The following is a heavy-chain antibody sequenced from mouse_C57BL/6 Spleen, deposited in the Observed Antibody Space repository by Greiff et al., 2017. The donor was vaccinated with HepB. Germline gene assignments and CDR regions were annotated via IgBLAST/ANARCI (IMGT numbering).Heavy chain of an antibody. Sequence: VQLQQPGAELVKPGASVKLSCKASGYTFTSYWMHWVKQRPGQGLEWIGMIHPNSGSTNYNEKFKSKATLTVDKSSSTAYMQLSSLTSEDSAVYYCARRTTVVAGAMDYWGQGPSVTVPS. CDR3: ARRTTVVAGAMDY. CDR1: GYTFTSYW. D-gene: IGHD1-1*01. V-gene: IGHV1-64*01. CDR2: IHPNSGST. J-gene: IGHJ4*01.